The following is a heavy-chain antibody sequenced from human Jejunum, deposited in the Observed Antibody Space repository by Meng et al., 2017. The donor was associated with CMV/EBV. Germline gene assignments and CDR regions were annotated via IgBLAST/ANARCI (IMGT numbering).Heavy chain of an antibody. CDR1: SMWS. V-gene: IGHV3-21*06. CDR3: ARDLAEGGYSAMHGDLGY. CDR2: ISYSSSYI. D-gene: IGHD5-18*01. Sequence: SMWSRNWDRQAPGKGLEWVASISYSSSYIYYADSVKGRFTTSRDNDRNVVYLHMDGLRPDDTAVYYCARDLAEGGYSAMHGDLGYWGQGTLVTVSS. J-gene: IGHJ1*01.